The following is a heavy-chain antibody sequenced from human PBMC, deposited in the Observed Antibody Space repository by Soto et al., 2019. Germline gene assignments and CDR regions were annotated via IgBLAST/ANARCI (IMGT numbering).Heavy chain of an antibody. CDR2: IYYSGST. J-gene: IGHJ5*02. CDR3: ARQSDLGATITHGFDP. D-gene: IGHD5-12*01. V-gene: IGHV4-59*08. Sequence: QVQLQESGPGLVKPSETLSLTCTVSGGSISSYYWSWIRQPPGKGLEWIGYIYYSGSTNYNPSLKSRATISVDTSKNQFSLKLSSVTAADTAVYYCARQSDLGATITHGFDPWGQGTLVTVSS. CDR1: GGSISSYY.